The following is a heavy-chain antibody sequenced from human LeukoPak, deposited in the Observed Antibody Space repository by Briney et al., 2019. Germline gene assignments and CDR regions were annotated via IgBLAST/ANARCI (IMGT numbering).Heavy chain of an antibody. CDR1: GFTFSSYW. Sequence: GGSLRLSCAASGFTFSSYWMYWVRQAPGKGLVWVSRINSDGSSTSYADSVKGRFTISGDNAKNTLYLQMYNLGAEDTAVYHCTRGSWMGFDYWGQGILVTVSS. V-gene: IGHV3-74*01. D-gene: IGHD1-26*01. CDR2: INSDGSST. J-gene: IGHJ4*02. CDR3: TRGSWMGFDY.